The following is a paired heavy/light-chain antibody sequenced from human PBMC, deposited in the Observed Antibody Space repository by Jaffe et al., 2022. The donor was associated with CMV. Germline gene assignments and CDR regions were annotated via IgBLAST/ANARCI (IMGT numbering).Heavy chain of an antibody. V-gene: IGHV1-18*04. J-gene: IGHJ6*03. CDR1: GYTFTSYG. D-gene: IGHD6-13*01. CDR2: ISAYNGNT. Sequence: QVQLVQSGAEVKKPGASVKVSCKASGYTFTSYGISWVRQAPGQGLEWMGWISAYNGNTNYAQKLQGRVTMTTDTSTSTAYMELRSLRSDDTAVYYCARDSLPTHSSSPFLWYYYYYMDVWGKGTTVTVSS. CDR3: ARDSLPTHSSSPFLWYYYYYMDV.
Light chain of an antibody. CDR3: QQYGSSPF. Sequence: EIVLTQSPGTLSLSPGERATLSCRASQSVSSSYLAWYQQKPGQAPRLLIYGASSRATGIPDRFSGSGSGTDFTLTISRLEPEDFAVYYCQQYGSSPFFGQGTKLEIK. CDR1: QSVSSSY. J-gene: IGKJ2*01. CDR2: GAS. V-gene: IGKV3-20*01.